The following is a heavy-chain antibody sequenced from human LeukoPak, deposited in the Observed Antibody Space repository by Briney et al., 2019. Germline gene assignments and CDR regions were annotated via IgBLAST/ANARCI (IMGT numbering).Heavy chain of an antibody. J-gene: IGHJ6*03. D-gene: IGHD2/OR15-2a*01. V-gene: IGHV7-4-1*02. CDR3: ARVSRDYYYYYYYYMDV. Sequence: ASVKVSCKASGYTFTSYAMNWVRQAPGQGLEWMGWINTNTGNPTYAQGFTGRFVFSLDTSVSTAYLQISSLKAEDTAVYYCARVSRDYYYYYYYYMDVWGKGTTVTVSS. CDR2: INTNTGNP. CDR1: GYTFTSYA.